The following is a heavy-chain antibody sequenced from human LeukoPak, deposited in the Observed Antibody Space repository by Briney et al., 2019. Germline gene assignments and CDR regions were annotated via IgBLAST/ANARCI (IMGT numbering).Heavy chain of an antibody. CDR1: GYTFGNYW. D-gene: IGHD5-24*01. CDR3: ARLSDGYNDY. Sequence: RGESLQISCQGSGYTFGNYWIAWVRQMPGKGLESMGIIYPGDSDTRYSPSFQGQVTFSADKSISTAYLQWSSLKASDTAMYYCARLSDGYNDYWGQGTLVTVSS. CDR2: IYPGDSDT. V-gene: IGHV5-51*01. J-gene: IGHJ4*02.